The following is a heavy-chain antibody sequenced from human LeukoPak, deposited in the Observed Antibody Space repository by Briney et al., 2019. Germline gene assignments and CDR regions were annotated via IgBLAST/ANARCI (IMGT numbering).Heavy chain of an antibody. J-gene: IGHJ4*02. CDR2: INHSEST. D-gene: IGHD3-10*01. Sequence: SETLSLTCTVSGGSISSYYWSWIRQPPGKGLEWIGDINHSESTNYNPSLKSRVTISVDTSKNQFSLKLSSVTAADTAVYYCARNYYGSGSYRPPRYYFDYWGQGTLVTVSS. CDR3: ARNYYGSGSYRPPRYYFDY. CDR1: GGSISSYY. V-gene: IGHV4-34*01.